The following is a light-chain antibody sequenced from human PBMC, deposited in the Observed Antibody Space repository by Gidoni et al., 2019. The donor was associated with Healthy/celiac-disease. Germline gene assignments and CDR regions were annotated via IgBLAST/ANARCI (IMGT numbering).Light chain of an antibody. V-gene: IGKV3-15*01. CDR1: QSVSSN. CDR2: GAS. Sequence: EIVMTQSTATLSVSPGERATLSCRASQSVSSNLAWYQQKPGQAPRLLIYGASTRATGIPARFSGSGSGTECTLTISSLQSEDFAVYYCQQYNNWPQTFGQGTKLEIK. CDR3: QQYNNWPQT. J-gene: IGKJ2*01.